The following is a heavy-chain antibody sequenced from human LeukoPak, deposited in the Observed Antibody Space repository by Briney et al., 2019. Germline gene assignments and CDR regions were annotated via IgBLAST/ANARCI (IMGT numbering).Heavy chain of an antibody. V-gene: IGHV3-23*01. D-gene: IGHD3-3*01. CDR1: GFTFSSYA. CDR3: AKLFTIFGVAPDY. Sequence: PGGSLRLSCEASGFTFSSYAMSWVRQAPGKGLEWVSAISGSGGSTYYADSVKGRFTISRDNSKNTLYLQMNSLRAEDTAVYYCAKLFTIFGVAPDYWGQGTLVTVSS. J-gene: IGHJ4*02. CDR2: ISGSGGST.